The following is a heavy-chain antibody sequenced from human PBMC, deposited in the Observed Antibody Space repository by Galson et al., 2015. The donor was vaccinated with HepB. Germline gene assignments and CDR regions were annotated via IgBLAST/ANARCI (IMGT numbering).Heavy chain of an antibody. Sequence: QVQLQESGPGLVKPSETLSLTCTVSGGSISSSSYYWGWIRQPPGKGLEWIGSIYYSGSTYYNPSLKSRVTISVDTSKNQFSLKLSSVTAADTAVYYCASINDYGDPPLDCWGQGTLVTVSS. J-gene: IGHJ4*02. CDR2: IYYSGST. CDR3: ASINDYGDPPLDC. CDR1: GGSISSSSYY. V-gene: IGHV4-39*07. D-gene: IGHD4-17*01.